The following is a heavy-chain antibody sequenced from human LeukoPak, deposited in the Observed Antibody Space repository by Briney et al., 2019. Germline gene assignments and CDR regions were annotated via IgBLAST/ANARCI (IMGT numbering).Heavy chain of an antibody. V-gene: IGHV4-59*01. CDR1: GGSISSYY. CDR2: IYYSGST. Sequence: SETLSLTCTVSGGSISSYYWSWIRQPPGKGLEWIGYIYYSGSTNYNPSLKSRVTISVDTPKNQFSLKLSSVTAADTAVYYCARDPSGYRNDAFYIGGQGTMVTVSS. D-gene: IGHD1-14*01. J-gene: IGHJ3*02. CDR3: ARDPSGYRNDAFYI.